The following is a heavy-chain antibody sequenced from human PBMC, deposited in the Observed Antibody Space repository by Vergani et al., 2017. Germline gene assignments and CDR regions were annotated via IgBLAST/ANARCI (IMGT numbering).Heavy chain of an antibody. CDR1: GGTFSSYA. Sequence: QVQLVQSGAEVKKPGSSVKVSCKASGGTFSSYAISWVRQAPGQGLEWMGRIILIFGTANYAQKFQGRVTITADESTSTAYMELSSRRAEDTAVYYCARTGCGGDCYSFDYGGQGTLVTVSS. V-gene: IGHV1-69*18. D-gene: IGHD2-21*02. CDR2: IILIFGTA. CDR3: ARTGCGGDCYSFDY. J-gene: IGHJ4*02.